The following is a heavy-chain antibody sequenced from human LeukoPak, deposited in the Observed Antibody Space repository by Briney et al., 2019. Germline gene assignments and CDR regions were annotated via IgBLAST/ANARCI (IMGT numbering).Heavy chain of an antibody. CDR2: IKQDGNEK. D-gene: IGHD3-10*01. Sequence: PGGSLRLSCAVSGFTFSRYWMTWVRQAPGKGLEWVASIKQDGNEKHYVDSVRGRFTISRDNAKNSLYLQMNSLRAEDTAVYYCARDLDFGSGRSLGAFDIWGQGTMVTVSS. J-gene: IGHJ3*02. V-gene: IGHV3-7*03. CDR3: ARDLDFGSGRSLGAFDI. CDR1: GFTFSRYW.